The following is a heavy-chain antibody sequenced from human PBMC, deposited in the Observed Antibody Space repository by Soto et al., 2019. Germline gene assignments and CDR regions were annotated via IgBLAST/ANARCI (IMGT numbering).Heavy chain of an antibody. CDR1: GFTFISYA. CDR2: ISGSGGST. D-gene: IGHD2-15*01. CDR3: AKGIVVVVAAASYYYYGMDV. Sequence: EVQLLESGGGLVQPGGSLRISCAASGFTFISYAMSWVRQAPGKGLEWVSAISGSGGSTYYADSVKGRFTISRDNSKNTLYLQMNSLRAEDTAVYYCAKGIVVVVAAASYYYYGMDVWGQGTTVTVSS. J-gene: IGHJ6*02. V-gene: IGHV3-23*01.